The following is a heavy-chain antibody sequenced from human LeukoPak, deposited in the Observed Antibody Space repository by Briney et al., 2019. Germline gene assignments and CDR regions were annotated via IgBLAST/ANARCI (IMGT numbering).Heavy chain of an antibody. V-gene: IGHV3-23*01. CDR1: GFTFSSYA. J-gene: IGHJ4*02. CDR2: ISGSGGST. Sequence: GGSLRLSCAASGFTFSSYAMSWVRQAPGKGLEWVSAISGSGGSTYYADSVKGRFTISRDNSKNTLYLQMNSLRAEDTAVYYCAKARPFGYCSGGSCYFDYRGQGTLVTVSS. CDR3: AKARPFGYCSGGSCYFDY. D-gene: IGHD2-15*01.